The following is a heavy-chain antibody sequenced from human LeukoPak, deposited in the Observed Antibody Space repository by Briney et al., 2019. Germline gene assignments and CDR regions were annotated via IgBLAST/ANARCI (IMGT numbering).Heavy chain of an antibody. V-gene: IGHV3-11*06. CDR2: ISSSSSYT. CDR1: GFTFSDYF. J-gene: IGHJ4*02. Sequence: GGSLRLSCAASGFTFSDYFMTWIRQAPGKGLEWVSYISSSSSYTNYADSVKGRFTISRDNAKNPLYLQMNSLRAEDTAVYYCARDDVAVAGTGFDYWGQGTLVTVSS. D-gene: IGHD6-19*01. CDR3: ARDDVAVAGTGFDY.